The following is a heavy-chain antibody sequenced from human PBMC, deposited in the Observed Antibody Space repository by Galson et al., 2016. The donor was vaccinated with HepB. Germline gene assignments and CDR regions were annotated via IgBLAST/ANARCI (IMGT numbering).Heavy chain of an antibody. CDR3: AFRRSHDYGDYVGGWFVP. CDR2: IHWDDDK. Sequence: PALVKPTQTLTLTCTFSGFSLSTSGLGVGWFRQPPGKALEWLALIHWDDDKRYSPSLKRRLTITKDTSKNQVVLTMTNMDPVDTATYYCAFRRSHDYGDYVGGWFVPWGQGTLVTVSS. D-gene: IGHD4-17*01. J-gene: IGHJ5*02. CDR1: GFSLSTSGLG. V-gene: IGHV2-5*02.